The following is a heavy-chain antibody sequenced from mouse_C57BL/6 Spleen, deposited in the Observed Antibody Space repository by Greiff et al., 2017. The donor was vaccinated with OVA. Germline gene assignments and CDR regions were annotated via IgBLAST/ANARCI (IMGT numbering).Heavy chain of an antibody. CDR1: GYTFTSYW. D-gene: IGHD1-1*01. J-gene: IGHJ3*01. V-gene: IGHV1-69*01. CDR2: IDPSDSYT. Sequence: VQLQQPGAELVMPGASVKLSCKASGYTFTSYWMHWVKQRPGQGLEWIGEIDPSDSYTNYNQKFKGKSTLTVDKSSSTAYMQLSSLTSEDSAVYDGARSDYYGSSSFAYWGQGTLVTVSA. CDR3: ARSDYYGSSSFAY.